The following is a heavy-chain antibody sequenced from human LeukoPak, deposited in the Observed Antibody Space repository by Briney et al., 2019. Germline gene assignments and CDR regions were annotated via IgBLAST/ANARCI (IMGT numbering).Heavy chain of an antibody. CDR3: AREVAATGYLHFDY. CDR1: GGSISSYY. Sequence: SETLSLTCTVSGGSISSYYWSWIRQPPGKGLEWIGYIYYSGSTTYNPSLKSRVTISIDTSKNQFSLKLSSVTAADTAVYYCAREVAATGYLHFDYWGQGTLVTVSS. V-gene: IGHV4-59*12. CDR2: IYYSGST. D-gene: IGHD3-9*01. J-gene: IGHJ4*02.